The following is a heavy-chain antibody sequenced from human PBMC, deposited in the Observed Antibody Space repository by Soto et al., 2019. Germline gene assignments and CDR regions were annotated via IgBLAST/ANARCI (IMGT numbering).Heavy chain of an antibody. D-gene: IGHD3-16*01. Sequence: EVHLVESGGGLVQPGGSLRLSCAASGFIFSSYAINWVRQAPGKGLEWVSYISGSGTTIYYAESVKGRFTIARDYAKNSRYLPMTRLTAEHTPVYFCAIFSRMTATYYCGQGTLGYASS. CDR3: AIFSRMTATYY. CDR1: GFIFSSYA. J-gene: IGHJ4*02. V-gene: IGHV3-48*01. CDR2: ISGSGTTI.